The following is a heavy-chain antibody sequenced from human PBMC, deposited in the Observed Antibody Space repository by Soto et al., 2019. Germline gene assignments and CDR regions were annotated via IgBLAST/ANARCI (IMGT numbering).Heavy chain of an antibody. Sequence: EVQLVESGGGLVQPGGSLRLSCAASGFTSSSYSIHWVRQAPGKGLVWVSRISNDGSSTNYADSVKGRFTITRDNAKTSVDLKKISMRTYDTAVYYCARDTYDYDSRDNFSADAFDIWGKGTMVTVSS. CDR3: ARDTYDYDSRDNFSADAFDI. V-gene: IGHV3-74*01. CDR2: ISNDGSST. D-gene: IGHD3-22*01. CDR1: GFTSSSYS. J-gene: IGHJ3*02.